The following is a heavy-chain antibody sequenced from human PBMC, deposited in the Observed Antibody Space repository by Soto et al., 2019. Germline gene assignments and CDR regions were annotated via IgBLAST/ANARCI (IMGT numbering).Heavy chain of an antibody. J-gene: IGHJ4*02. V-gene: IGHV3-23*01. Sequence: PGGSLRLSCAASGFTFSSYAMSWVRQAPGKGLEWVSAISGSGGSTYYADSVKGRFTISRDNSKNTLYLQMNSLRAEDTAVYYCASDLSIAARAYEFYSWGQGTLVTVSS. D-gene: IGHD6-6*01. CDR1: GFTFSSYA. CDR3: ASDLSIAARAYEFYS. CDR2: ISGSGGST.